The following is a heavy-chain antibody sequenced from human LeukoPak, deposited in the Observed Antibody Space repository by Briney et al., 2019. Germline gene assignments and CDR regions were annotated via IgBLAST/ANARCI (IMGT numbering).Heavy chain of an antibody. V-gene: IGHV4-39*07. D-gene: IGHD6-19*01. CDR2: IYYSGST. J-gene: IGHJ4*02. CDR3: ARGGWYFRPDY. Sequence: PSETLSLTCTVSGGSISSSSYYWGWIRQPPGKGLEWIGSIYYSGSTYYNPSLKSRVTISVDTSKNQFSLKLSSVTAADTAVYYCARGGWYFRPDYWGQGTLVTVSS. CDR1: GGSISSSSYY.